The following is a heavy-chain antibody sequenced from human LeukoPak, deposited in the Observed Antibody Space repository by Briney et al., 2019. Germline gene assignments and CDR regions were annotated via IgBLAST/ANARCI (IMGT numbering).Heavy chain of an antibody. V-gene: IGHV4-39*01. CDR3: ARHEYRWPTSSDPVYYMDV. CDR2: IYYSGSA. J-gene: IGHJ6*03. Sequence: KPSETLSLTCAVAGDSINTNIYYWGWIRQPPGKGLEWIGTIYYSGSAYYNPSLKSRVTISIDTSKNQFSLMLTSVTAADTAVYYCARHEYRWPTSSDPVYYMDVWGKGTTVTVS. CDR1: GDSINTNIYY. D-gene: IGHD5-24*01.